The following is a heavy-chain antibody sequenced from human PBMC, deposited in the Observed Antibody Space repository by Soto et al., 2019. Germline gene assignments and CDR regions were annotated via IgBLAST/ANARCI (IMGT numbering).Heavy chain of an antibody. D-gene: IGHD3-10*01. J-gene: IGHJ4*02. CDR2: ISGSGGRT. CDR1: GFTFSSYA. V-gene: IGHV3-23*01. Sequence: EVQLLESGGGLVQPGGSLRLSCAASGFTFSSYAMSWVRQAPGKGLEWVSIISGSGGRTFYADSVKGRFTISRDNSKNTLYLQMNSLTAEDTAVYYCAKHFVNGEVDYWGQGTLVTVSS. CDR3: AKHFVNGEVDY.